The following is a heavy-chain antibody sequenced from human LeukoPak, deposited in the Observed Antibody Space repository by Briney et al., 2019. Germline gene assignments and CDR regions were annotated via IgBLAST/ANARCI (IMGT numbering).Heavy chain of an antibody. CDR2: INHSGST. J-gene: IGHJ6*04. D-gene: IGHD2-2*01. CDR1: GGSFSAYY. V-gene: IGHV4-34*01. CDR3: ARGSSNRRGVGFGVDV. Sequence: WETLSLTCAVYGGSFSAYYWRWIRQPPGKGPEWIGEINHSGSTNYNPSLKSRVTISVDTSKNQFSLKLSSVTAADTAVYYCARGSSNRRGVGFGVDVWGKGTTVTVSS.